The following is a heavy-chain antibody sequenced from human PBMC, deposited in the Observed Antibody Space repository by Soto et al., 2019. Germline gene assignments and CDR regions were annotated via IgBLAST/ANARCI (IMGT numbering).Heavy chain of an antibody. V-gene: IGHV3-48*01. CDR1: GFTFSSYS. Sequence: EVQLVESGGGLVQPGGSLRLSGAVSGFTFSSYSMHWVRQAPGKGLEWVSYISSGSGTTYYADSVKGRFSISRDNANNSLYLQMNSLRVEDTAVYYCAKIGTYLRMDVWGQGTTVTVSS. CDR3: AKIGTYLRMDV. J-gene: IGHJ6*02. D-gene: IGHD3-10*01. CDR2: ISSGSGTT.